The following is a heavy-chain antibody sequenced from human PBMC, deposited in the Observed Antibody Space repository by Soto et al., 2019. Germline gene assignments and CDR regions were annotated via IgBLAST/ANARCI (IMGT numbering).Heavy chain of an antibody. Sequence: EVQLLESGGGLVQPGGSLRLSCAASGFTFSSYAMSWVRQAPGKGLEWVSAISGSGGSTYYADSVKGRFTISRDNSKNTLYLQMNSLRAEDTAVYYCAKSRLITMVRSPWFDPWGQGTLVTVSS. V-gene: IGHV3-23*01. J-gene: IGHJ5*02. D-gene: IGHD3-10*01. CDR2: ISGSGGST. CDR1: GFTFSSYA. CDR3: AKSRLITMVRSPWFDP.